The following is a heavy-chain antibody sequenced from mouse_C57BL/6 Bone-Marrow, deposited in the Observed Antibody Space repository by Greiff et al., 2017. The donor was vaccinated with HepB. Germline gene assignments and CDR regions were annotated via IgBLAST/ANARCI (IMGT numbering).Heavy chain of an antibody. D-gene: IGHD1-1*01. CDR2: INNSNGGT. Sequence: VQLQQPGTELVKPGASVKLSCKASGYTFTSYWMHWVKQSPGQGLEWIGNINNSNGGTNYNEKFKSKATLTVDKSSSTAYMQLSSLTSEDSAVYYCASITTVPHYAMDYWGQGTSVTVSA. CDR1: GYTFTSYW. J-gene: IGHJ4*01. V-gene: IGHV1-53*01. CDR3: ASITTVPHYAMDY.